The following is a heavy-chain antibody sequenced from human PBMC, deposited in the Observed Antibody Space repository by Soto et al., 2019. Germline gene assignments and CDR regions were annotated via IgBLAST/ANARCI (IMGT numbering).Heavy chain of an antibody. CDR2: IYYSGST. CDR3: ARVSYYNILTGPTHFDY. D-gene: IGHD3-9*01. J-gene: IGHJ4*02. V-gene: IGHV4-31*03. Sequence: PSETLSLTGTVSGGSISSGGYYWSWIRQHPGKGLEWIGYIYYSGSTYYNPSHKCRVTISVDTSKTHFSLKLSSVTAADTAVYYCARVSYYNILTGPTHFDYWGQGTLVTVSS. CDR1: GGSISSGGYY.